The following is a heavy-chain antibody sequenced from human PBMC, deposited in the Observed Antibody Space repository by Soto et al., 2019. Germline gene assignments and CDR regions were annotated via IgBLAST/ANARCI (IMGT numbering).Heavy chain of an antibody. CDR1: GFSLSTTGVG. V-gene: IGHV2-5*02. CDR2: IYWDDDK. CDR3: VQSRFGGDCLQSFSSHSYYGLDV. J-gene: IGHJ6*02. D-gene: IGHD2-21*02. Sequence: QITLKESGPTLVKPTQTLTLTCSFSGFSLSTTGVGVGWIRQPPGKALEWLALIYWDDDKRYNPSLNSRLTITKDAYKKQVVLAITNMDPVDTATYYCVQSRFGGDCLQSFSSHSYYGLDVWGQGTTVTVSS.